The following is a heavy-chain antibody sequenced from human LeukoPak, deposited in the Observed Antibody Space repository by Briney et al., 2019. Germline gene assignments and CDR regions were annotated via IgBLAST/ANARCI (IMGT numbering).Heavy chain of an antibody. CDR1: GFTFSSYE. V-gene: IGHV3-30-3*01. J-gene: IGHJ4*02. CDR3: ARDPRYYYDSSGYDFYFDY. CDR2: ISYDGSNK. D-gene: IGHD3-22*01. Sequence: GGSLRLSCAASGFTFSSYEMNWVRQAPGKGLEWVAVISYDGSNKYYADSVKGRFTISRDNSRNTLYLQMNSLRAEDTAVYYCARDPRYYYDSSGYDFYFDYWGQGTLVTVSS.